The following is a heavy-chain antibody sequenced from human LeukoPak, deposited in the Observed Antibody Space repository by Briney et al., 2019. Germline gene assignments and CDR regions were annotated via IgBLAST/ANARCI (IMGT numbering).Heavy chain of an antibody. D-gene: IGHD3-22*01. CDR1: GYTFTSYG. CDR2: ISAYNGNT. CDR3: ARGGAYHYYDSSGFPDHDAFDI. V-gene: IGHV1-18*01. J-gene: IGHJ3*02. Sequence: GASVKVSCKASGYTFTSYGISWVRQAPGQGLEGMGWISAYNGNTNYAQKLQGRVTMTTDTSTSTAYMELRSLRSDDTAVYYCARGGAYHYYDSSGFPDHDAFDIWGQGTMVTVSS.